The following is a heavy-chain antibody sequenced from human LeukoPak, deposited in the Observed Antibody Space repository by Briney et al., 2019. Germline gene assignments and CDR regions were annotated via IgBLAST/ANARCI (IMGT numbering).Heavy chain of an antibody. Sequence: GGSLRLSCAASGFTFSSYGMHWVRQAPGKGLEWEAVIWYDGSNKYYADSVKGRFTISRDNSKHTLYLQMNSLRAEDTAVYYCARGRYQLLWGDYWGQGTLVTVSS. CDR1: GFTFSSYG. J-gene: IGHJ4*02. CDR2: IWYDGSNK. D-gene: IGHD2-2*01. CDR3: ARGRYQLLWGDY. V-gene: IGHV3-33*01.